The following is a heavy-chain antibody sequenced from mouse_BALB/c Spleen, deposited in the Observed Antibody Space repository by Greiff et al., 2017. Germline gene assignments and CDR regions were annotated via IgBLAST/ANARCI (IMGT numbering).Heavy chain of an antibody. J-gene: IGHJ3*01. CDR1: GDSITSGY. CDR3: ARSPYRYDEGAWFAY. Sequence: EVKVEESGPSLVKPSQTLSLTCSVTGDSITSGYWNWIRKFPGNKLEYMGYISYSGSTYYNPSLKSRISITRDTSKNQYYLQLNSVTTEDTATYYCARSPYRYDEGAWFAYWGQVTLVTVSA. D-gene: IGHD2-14*01. CDR2: ISYSGST. V-gene: IGHV3-8*02.